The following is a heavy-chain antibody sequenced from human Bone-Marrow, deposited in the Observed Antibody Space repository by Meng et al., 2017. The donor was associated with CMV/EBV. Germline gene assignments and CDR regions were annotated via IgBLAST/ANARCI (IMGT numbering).Heavy chain of an antibody. CDR2: IIPIFGTA. CDR1: GGTFSSYA. CDR3: ARAGSGWELNYFDY. D-gene: IGHD1-26*01. Sequence: SGGTFSSYAISWGRQAPGQGLEWMGGIIPIFGTANYAQKFQGRVTITTDESTSTAYMELSSLRSEDTAVYYCARAGSGWELNYFDYWGQGTLVTVSS. V-gene: IGHV1-69*05. J-gene: IGHJ4*02.